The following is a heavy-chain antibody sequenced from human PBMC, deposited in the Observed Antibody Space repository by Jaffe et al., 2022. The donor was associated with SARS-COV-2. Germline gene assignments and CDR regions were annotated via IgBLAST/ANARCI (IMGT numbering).Heavy chain of an antibody. CDR2: INHSGST. J-gene: IGHJ6*03. CDR3: ARELARTRITMVRGGGYYYMDV. V-gene: IGHV4-34*01. D-gene: IGHD3-10*01. Sequence: QVQLQQWGAGLLKPSETLSLTCAVYGGSFSGYYWSWIRQPPGKGLEWIGEINHSGSTNYNPSLKSRVTISVDTSKNQFSLKLSSVTAADTAVYYCARELARTRITMVRGGGYYYMDVWGKGTTVTVSS. CDR1: GGSFSGYY.